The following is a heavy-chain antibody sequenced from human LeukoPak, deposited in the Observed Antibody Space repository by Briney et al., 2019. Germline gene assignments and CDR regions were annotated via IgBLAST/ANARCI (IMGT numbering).Heavy chain of an antibody. CDR1: GFTFSSYA. Sequence: GGSLRLSCAASGFTFSSYAMSWVRQAPGKGLEWVSAISGGGGSTYYADSVKGRFTISRDNAKNSLYLQMNSLRAEDTALYYCARDGGDCSGDSCYVDYWGQGTLVTVSS. D-gene: IGHD2-15*01. V-gene: IGHV3-23*01. J-gene: IGHJ4*02. CDR2: ISGGGGST. CDR3: ARDGGDCSGDSCYVDY.